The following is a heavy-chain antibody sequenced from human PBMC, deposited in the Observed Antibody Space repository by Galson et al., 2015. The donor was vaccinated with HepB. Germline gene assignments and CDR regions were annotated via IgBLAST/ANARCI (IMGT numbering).Heavy chain of an antibody. CDR3: ARHRTITTRRWGDDY. D-gene: IGHD6-6*01. Sequence: QSGAEVKKPGESLKISCKGSGYSFTSYWIGWVRQMPGKGLEWMGIIYPGDSDTRYSPSFQGQVTISADKSISTAYLQWSSLKASDTAMYYCARHRTITTRRWGDDYWGQGTLVTVSS. CDR2: IYPGDSDT. CDR1: GYSFTSYW. J-gene: IGHJ4*02. V-gene: IGHV5-51*01.